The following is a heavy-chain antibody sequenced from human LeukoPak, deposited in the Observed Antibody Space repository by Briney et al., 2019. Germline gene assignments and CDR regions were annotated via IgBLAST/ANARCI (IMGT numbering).Heavy chain of an antibody. V-gene: IGHV4-61*08. CDR3: ARDGGPAQDYYDRVMGWFDP. J-gene: IGHJ5*02. Sequence: SETLSLTCTVSGGSISSGDYYWSWIRQPPGKGLEWIGYIYDSGSTYYNPSLKSRVTISVDTSKNQFSLKLSSVTAADTAVYYCARDGGPAQDYYDRVMGWFDPWGQGTLVTVSS. CDR1: GGSISSGDYY. D-gene: IGHD3-22*01. CDR2: IYDSGST.